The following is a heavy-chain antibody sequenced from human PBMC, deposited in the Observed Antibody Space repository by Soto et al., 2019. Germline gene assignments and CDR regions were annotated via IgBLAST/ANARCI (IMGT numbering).Heavy chain of an antibody. D-gene: IGHD6-6*01. Sequence: SETLCLTCAVYGGSFSGYYWSGIRQPPGKGLEWIGEINHSGSTNYNPSLKSRVTISVDTSKNQFSLKLSSVTAADTDVYYCARDISRIAARVHKIATWFDPWGQGTLVTVSS. CDR1: GGSFSGYY. CDR3: ARDISRIAARVHKIATWFDP. CDR2: INHSGST. J-gene: IGHJ5*02. V-gene: IGHV4-34*01.